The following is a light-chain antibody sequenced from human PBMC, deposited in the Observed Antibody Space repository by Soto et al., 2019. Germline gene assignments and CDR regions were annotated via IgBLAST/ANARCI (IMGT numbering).Light chain of an antibody. CDR1: QSISSY. CDR3: QQSYSTPRT. CDR2: DAS. Sequence: DIQMTQSPSSLSASVGDRVTITCRGSQSISSYLNWYQQKPGKAPNLLIYDASRLQSGVPSRFSGSGSGTAFTLTISSLQPEDFAIYYCQQSYSTPRTFGLGTKVEIK. V-gene: IGKV1-39*01. J-gene: IGKJ1*01.